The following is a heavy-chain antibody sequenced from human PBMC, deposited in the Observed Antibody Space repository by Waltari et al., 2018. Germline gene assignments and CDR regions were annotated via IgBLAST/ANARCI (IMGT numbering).Heavy chain of an antibody. J-gene: IGHJ6*03. CDR3: TRGRRHRAASRNYYYMDV. Sequence: QVQLQQWGAGLLKPSETLSLTCAVYAGSFSGYYWSWIRQPPGKGLEWIGDIDHSGGTNYNPSLQSRVTISADTAKRRFSLTLRSMTAADTAVYYCTRGRRHRAASRNYYYMDVWGKGTTVTVSS. D-gene: IGHD6-13*01. CDR2: IDHSGGT. V-gene: IGHV4-34*01. CDR1: AGSFSGYY.